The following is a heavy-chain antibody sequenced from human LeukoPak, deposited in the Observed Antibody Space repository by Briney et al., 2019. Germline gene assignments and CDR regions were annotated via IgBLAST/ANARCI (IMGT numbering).Heavy chain of an antibody. J-gene: IGHJ4*02. D-gene: IGHD7-27*01. CDR3: ARHLGTYSDH. V-gene: IGHV3-74*01. Sequence: GGSLRLSCAASGFTFSGYWMYWVRQAPGKGLVWVSLINSDGSSTNYADSVKGRFTISRDNAKNTLYLQVNSLRADDTAVYYCARHLGTYSDHWGQGTPVTVSS. CDR1: GFTFSGYW. CDR2: INSDGSST.